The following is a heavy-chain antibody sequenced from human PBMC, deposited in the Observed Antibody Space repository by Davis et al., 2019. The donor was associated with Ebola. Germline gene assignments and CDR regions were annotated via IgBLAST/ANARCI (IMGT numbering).Heavy chain of an antibody. CDR1: GGSISSYY. Sequence: MPSETLSLPCTVSGGSISSYYWSWIRQPPGKGLEWIGEINHSGSTNYNPSLKSRVTISVDKSKNQFSLKLSSVTATDTAVYYCARGSRGWAFDYWGQGTLVTVSS. V-gene: IGHV4-34*01. D-gene: IGHD6-19*01. CDR2: INHSGST. J-gene: IGHJ4*02. CDR3: ARGSRGWAFDY.